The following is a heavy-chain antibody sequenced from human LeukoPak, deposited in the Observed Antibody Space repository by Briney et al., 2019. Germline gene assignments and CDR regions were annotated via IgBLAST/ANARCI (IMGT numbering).Heavy chain of an antibody. CDR2: FKSKTDGETT. CDR3: TTAPSGYAYMNGWHLDY. J-gene: IGHJ4*02. D-gene: IGHD5-18*01. Sequence: GGSLRLSCAASGFTFNYAWMSWVRQAPGKGLEWVGRFKSKTDGETTDYAAPVKGRFTISRDDSKNTLYLQMNSLKTEDTALYYCTTAPSGYAYMNGWHLDYWGQGALVTVSS. CDR1: GFTFNYAW. V-gene: IGHV3-15*01.